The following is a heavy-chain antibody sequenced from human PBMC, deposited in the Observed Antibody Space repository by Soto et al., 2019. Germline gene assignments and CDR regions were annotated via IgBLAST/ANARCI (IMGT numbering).Heavy chain of an antibody. CDR3: ARGQXHRHGYSYGNRPFYFDS. CDR1: GGTFSTYA. J-gene: IGHJ4*02. D-gene: IGHD5-18*01. Sequence: SVKVSCKASGGTFSTYAFTWVRQAPGQGLEWMGGIIPIFVTANYAQKFQGRVTITADESTSTVYMEVTSLKSEDTAVYYCARGQXHRHGYSYGNRPFYFDSWGPGTLVTVSS. V-gene: IGHV1-69*13. CDR2: IIPIFVTA.